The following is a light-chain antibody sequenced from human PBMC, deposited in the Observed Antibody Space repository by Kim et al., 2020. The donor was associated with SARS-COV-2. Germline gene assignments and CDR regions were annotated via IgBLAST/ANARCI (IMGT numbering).Light chain of an antibody. Sequence: SVYPGERATRSCRASQSVSSYLAWYQQKPGQAPRLLIYDASNRATGIPARFSGSGSGTDFTLTISSLEPEDFALYYCQQRGDWPYTFGQGTKLEI. V-gene: IGKV3-11*01. CDR1: QSVSSY. CDR2: DAS. J-gene: IGKJ2*01. CDR3: QQRGDWPYT.